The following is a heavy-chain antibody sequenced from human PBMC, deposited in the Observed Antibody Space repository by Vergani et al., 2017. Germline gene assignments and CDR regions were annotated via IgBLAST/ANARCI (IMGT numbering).Heavy chain of an antibody. CDR2: ISSSGSTI. CDR1: GFTFSDYY. CDR3: ASRVATVTTRRGAFDI. D-gene: IGHD4-17*01. J-gene: IGHJ3*02. V-gene: IGHV3-11*01. Sequence: QVQLVESGGGLVKPGGSLRLSCAASGFTFSDYYMSWIRQAPGKGLEWVSYISSSGSTIYYADSVKGRFTISRDNAKNSLYLQMNSLRAEETAVYYCASRVATVTTRRGAFDIWGQGTMVTVSS.